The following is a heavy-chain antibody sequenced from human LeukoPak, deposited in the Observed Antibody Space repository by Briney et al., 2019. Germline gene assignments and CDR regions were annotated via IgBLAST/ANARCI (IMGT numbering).Heavy chain of an antibody. Sequence: TGGSLRLSCTASGFTFGDYAMSWVRQAPGKGLEWVGFIRSKAYGGTTEYAASVKGRFTISRDDSKSIAYLQMNSLKTEDTAVYYCTRDFCGGDCYLPDYYYYYMDVWGKGTTVTVSS. J-gene: IGHJ6*03. CDR3: TRDFCGGDCYLPDYYYYYMDV. CDR2: IRSKAYGGTT. D-gene: IGHD2-21*02. V-gene: IGHV3-49*04. CDR1: GFTFGDYA.